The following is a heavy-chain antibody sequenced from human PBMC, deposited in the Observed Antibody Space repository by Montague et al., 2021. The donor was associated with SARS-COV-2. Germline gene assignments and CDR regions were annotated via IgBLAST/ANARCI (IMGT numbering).Heavy chain of an antibody. J-gene: IGHJ5*02. V-gene: IGHV3-20*04. CDR3: ARDEQQLVGIDP. CDR2: INWNGGST. Sequence: SLRLSCAASGFTFDDYGMSWVRQAPGKGLEWVSGINWNGGSTGYADSVKGRFTISRDNVKNSLYLQMNSLRAEDTALYYCARDEQQLVGIDPWGQGTLVTVSS. CDR1: GFTFDDYG. D-gene: IGHD6-13*01.